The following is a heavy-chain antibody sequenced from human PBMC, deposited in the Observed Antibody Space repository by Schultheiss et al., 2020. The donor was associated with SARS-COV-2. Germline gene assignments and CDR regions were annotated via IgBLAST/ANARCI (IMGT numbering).Heavy chain of an antibody. Sequence: SVKVSCKASGYTFTSYGISWVRQAPGQGLEWMGGIIPIFGTANYAQKFQGRVTITADESTSTAYMELSSLRSEDTAVYYCARAGDSSGYSFDYWGQGTLVTVSS. D-gene: IGHD3-22*01. J-gene: IGHJ4*02. CDR1: GYTFTSYG. CDR2: IIPIFGTA. CDR3: ARAGDSSGYSFDY. V-gene: IGHV1-69*13.